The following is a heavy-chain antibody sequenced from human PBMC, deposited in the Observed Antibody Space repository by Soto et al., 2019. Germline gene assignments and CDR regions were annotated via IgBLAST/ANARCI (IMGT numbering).Heavy chain of an antibody. CDR2: ISPDDGNT. CDR1: GYTFSSST. Sequence: APVKVSCKTSGYTFSSSTIAWVRQAPGQELECLGWISPDDGNTEYGQKFQGRVTMTADTLTSNVYMELRSLKYDDTAVDYCAKVEAPVGESLHWGHGSPVNV. CDR3: AKVEAPVGESLH. D-gene: IGHD3-10*01. V-gene: IGHV1-18*01. J-gene: IGHJ4*01.